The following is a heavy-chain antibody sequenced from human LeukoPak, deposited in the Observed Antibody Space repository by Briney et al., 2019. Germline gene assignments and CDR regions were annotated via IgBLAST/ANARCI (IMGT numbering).Heavy chain of an antibody. Sequence: ASVTVSFKASGYTFTKYDINWVRQAAGQGREGMGWMNPNSGNTGYAQKFQGRVTMTRNTSISTAYMELSSLRSEDTAVYYCARDSSSWYGRYYYYYGMDVWGQGTTVTVSS. D-gene: IGHD6-13*01. V-gene: IGHV1-8*01. J-gene: IGHJ6*02. CDR1: GYTFTKYD. CDR2: MNPNSGNT. CDR3: ARDSSSWYGRYYYYYGMDV.